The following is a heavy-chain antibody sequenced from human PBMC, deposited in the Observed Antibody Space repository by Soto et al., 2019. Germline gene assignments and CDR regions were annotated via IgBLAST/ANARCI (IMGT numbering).Heavy chain of an antibody. D-gene: IGHD6-13*01. CDR1: GGPYTDHY. J-gene: IGHJ6*02. V-gene: IGHV4-34*01. Sequence: PSQTMSLTCAVYGGPYTDHYWSWIRQTPGNVLECIGEINNSGSTNYNPSLKSRVTISVDTSKNQFSLKLSSVTAADTAVYYCARGPRLGYSSSWGQFGYNYNGMDVWGQGTTVT. CDR2: INNSGST. CDR3: ARGPRLGYSSSWGQFGYNYNGMDV.